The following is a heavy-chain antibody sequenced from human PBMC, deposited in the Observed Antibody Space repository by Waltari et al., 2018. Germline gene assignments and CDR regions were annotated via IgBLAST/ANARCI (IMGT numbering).Heavy chain of an antibody. D-gene: IGHD3-22*01. CDR1: GFTFSSYA. V-gene: IGHV3-23*01. CDR2: ISGSGGST. CDR3: AKGSYYDSSGYYFDY. J-gene: IGHJ4*02. Sequence: EVQLLESGGGLVQPGGSLRLSCAASGFTFSSYAMSWVRQAPGKGLEWVPAISGSGGSTYYADSVKGRFTISRDNSKNTLYLQMNSLRAEDTAVYYCAKGSYYDSSGYYFDYWGQGTLVTVSS.